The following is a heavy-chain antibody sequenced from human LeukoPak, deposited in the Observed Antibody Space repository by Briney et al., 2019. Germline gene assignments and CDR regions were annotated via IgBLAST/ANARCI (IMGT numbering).Heavy chain of an antibody. CDR2: ISVYNGNT. V-gene: IGHV1-18*01. CDR1: GYTFSSYA. D-gene: IGHD1-14*01. CDR3: ARSRVSHTTVSTLLY. Sequence: ASVKVSCKASGYTFSSYAIAWVRQAPGQGPEWMGSISVYNGNTEYAQKLQGRVTMTTDTFTNPAYMELWNLRPDDTAVYYCARSRVSHTTVSTLLYWGQGTLVTVSS. J-gene: IGHJ4*02.